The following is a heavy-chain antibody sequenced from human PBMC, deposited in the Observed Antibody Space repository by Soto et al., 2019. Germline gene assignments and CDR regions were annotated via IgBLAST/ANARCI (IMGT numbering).Heavy chain of an antibody. CDR3: VRSYNYDILTGYH. CDR2: IIPIFGTA. D-gene: IGHD3-9*01. CDR1: GGTFSSYA. J-gene: IGHJ4*02. Sequence: SVKVSCKAPGGTFSSYAISWVRQAPGQGLEWMGGIIPIFGTANYAQKFQGRVTITADESTSTAYMELSSLRSEDTAVYYCVRSYNYDILTGYHWGQGTLVTVSS. V-gene: IGHV1-69*13.